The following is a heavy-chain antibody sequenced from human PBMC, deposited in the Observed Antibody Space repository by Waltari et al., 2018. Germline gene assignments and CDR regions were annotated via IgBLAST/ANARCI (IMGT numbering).Heavy chain of an antibody. CDR3: ARGRRGLDCSSTSCYSPHYYYYMDV. D-gene: IGHD2-2*01. CDR2: INTNTGNP. J-gene: IGHJ6*03. CDR1: GYTFTSYA. V-gene: IGHV7-4-1*02. Sequence: QVQLVQSGSELKKPGASVKVSCKASGYTFTSYAMNWVRQAPGQGLEWMGWINTNTGNPTYAQGFTGRFVLSLDTSVSTAYLQISSLKAEDTAVYYCARGRRGLDCSSTSCYSPHYYYYMDVWGKGTTVTVSS.